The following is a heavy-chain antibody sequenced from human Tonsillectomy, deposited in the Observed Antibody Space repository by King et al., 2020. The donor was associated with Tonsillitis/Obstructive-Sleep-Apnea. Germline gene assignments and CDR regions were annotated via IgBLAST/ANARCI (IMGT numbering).Heavy chain of an antibody. V-gene: IGHV3-53*01. CDR1: GFTVSSHY. D-gene: IGHD3-3*01. CDR3: ARGSRYDFWSGYYNY. J-gene: IGHJ4*02. CDR2: IYSGDNT. Sequence: VQLVESGGGLIQPGGSLRLSCAASGFTVSSHYMSWVRQAPGKGLEWGSVIYSGDNTYYADSVKGRFTISRDNSKNTLYLQMNSLRAEDTAVYYCARGSRYDFWSGYYNYWGQGTLVTVSS.